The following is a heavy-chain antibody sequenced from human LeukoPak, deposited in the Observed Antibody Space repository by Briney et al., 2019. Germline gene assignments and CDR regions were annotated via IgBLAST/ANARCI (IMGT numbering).Heavy chain of an antibody. V-gene: IGHV3-53*01. CDR1: GFTVSSNY. CDR2: IYSGGST. Sequence: QTGGSLRLSCAASGFTVSSNYMSWVRQAPGKGLEWVSIIYSGGSTYYSDSVKGRFTISRDNSKNTLYLQMNSLRDEDTAVYYCARDQSGSSWYYAFDIWGQGTMVTVSS. D-gene: IGHD6-13*01. CDR3: ARDQSGSSWYYAFDI. J-gene: IGHJ3*02.